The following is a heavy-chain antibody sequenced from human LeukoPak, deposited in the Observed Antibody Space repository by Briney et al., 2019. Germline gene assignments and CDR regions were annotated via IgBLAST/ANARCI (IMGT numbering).Heavy chain of an antibody. J-gene: IGHJ4*02. CDR2: IHYSGST. Sequence: SETLSLTCSVSGASISSGDYFWTWIRQHPGKGLEWIVYIHYSGSTYYNPSLRSRMIISVDTSKNQFSLQLSSVTAADTAVYYCARVVSDCGGARCYKGYLDYWGQGTLVTVSS. D-gene: IGHD2-2*02. CDR1: GASISSGDYF. CDR3: ARVVSDCGGARCYKGYLDY. V-gene: IGHV4-31*03.